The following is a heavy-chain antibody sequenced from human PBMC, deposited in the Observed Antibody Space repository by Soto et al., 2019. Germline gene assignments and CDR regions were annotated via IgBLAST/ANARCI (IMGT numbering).Heavy chain of an antibody. V-gene: IGHV1-46*01. D-gene: IGHD3-10*01. CDR2: INPSGGST. Sequence: QVQLVQSGAEVKKPGASVKVSCKASGYTFTSYYMHWVRQAPGQGLEWMGIINPSGGSTSYAQKTQGSVTMTRDTSTSTVYIELSSLRSEDAAVYYCARAGIRERITMVRGVNPIYGMDVWGQGTTVTVSS. CDR3: ARAGIRERITMVRGVNPIYGMDV. J-gene: IGHJ6*02. CDR1: GYTFTSYY.